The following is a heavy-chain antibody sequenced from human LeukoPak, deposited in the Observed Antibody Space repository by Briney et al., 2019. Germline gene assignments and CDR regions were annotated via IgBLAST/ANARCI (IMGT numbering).Heavy chain of an antibody. CDR2: IIPIFGTA. J-gene: IGHJ6*02. CDR3: ASPLPEYYYYGMDV. Sequence: ASVKVSCKASGGTLSSYAISWVRQAPGQGLEWMGGIIPIFGTANYAQKFQGRVTITADESTSTAYMELNSLRSEDTAVYYCASPLPEYYYYGMDVWGQGTTVTVSS. V-gene: IGHV1-69*13. CDR1: GGTLSSYA.